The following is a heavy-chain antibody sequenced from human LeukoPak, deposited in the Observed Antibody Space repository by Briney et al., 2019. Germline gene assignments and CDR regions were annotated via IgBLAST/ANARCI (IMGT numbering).Heavy chain of an antibody. J-gene: IGHJ3*02. V-gene: IGHV4-59*08. CDR2: IYYSGST. Sequence: SETLSLTCTVSGGSISSYYWSWIRQPPGKGLEWIGYIYYSGSTNYNPPLKSRVTISVDTSKNQFSLKLSSVTAADTAVYYCARHPYDSSGYDAFDIWGQGTMVTVSS. D-gene: IGHD3-22*01. CDR3: ARHPYDSSGYDAFDI. CDR1: GGSISSYY.